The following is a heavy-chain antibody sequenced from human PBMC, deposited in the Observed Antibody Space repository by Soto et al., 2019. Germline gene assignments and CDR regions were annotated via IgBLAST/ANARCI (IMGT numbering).Heavy chain of an antibody. CDR1: GASISTNHHN. CDR2: IHYRGDT. V-gene: IGHV4-39*01. Sequence: SETLSLTCTVSGASISTNHHNWAWVRQPPGKGLEWMGNIHYRGDTYFNPSLGGRLSMSVDTSKNQFSLKLTSVTAADTAVYYCARLPTGYPNWFDPWGQGXQVTVYS. J-gene: IGHJ5*02. CDR3: ARLPTGYPNWFDP. D-gene: IGHD3-9*01.